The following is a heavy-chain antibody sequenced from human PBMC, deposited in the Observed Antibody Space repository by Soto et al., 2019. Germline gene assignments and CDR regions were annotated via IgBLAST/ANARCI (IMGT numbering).Heavy chain of an antibody. Sequence: SETLSLTCSCSGYSMSNSFYWSCVRHPPGKGLEFVATFYHSGSTYYRPSLRSRVTISVDTSKNQFSLKLSSVTAADTAVYYCARYSGRYSYNWFDPWGQGTLVTVSS. D-gene: IGHD1-26*01. J-gene: IGHJ5*02. CDR3: ARYSGRYSYNWFDP. CDR2: FYHSGST. V-gene: IGHV4-38-2*01. CDR1: GYSMSNSFY.